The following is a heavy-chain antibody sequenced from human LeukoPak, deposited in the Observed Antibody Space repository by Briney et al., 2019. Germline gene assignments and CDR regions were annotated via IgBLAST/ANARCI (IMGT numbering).Heavy chain of an antibody. D-gene: IGHD1-26*01. J-gene: IGHJ4*02. CDR2: IKEDGSAK. CDR1: GFTFNGYW. V-gene: IGHV3-7*01. Sequence: GGSLRLSCAASGFTFNGYWMSWVRQAPGQGLEWVANIKEDGSAKYYVDSVKGRFIISRDNTKNSLYLQMNSLRIEDTAVYYCVPHLSSGGYSVFHIWGQGTGVTVSS. CDR3: VPHLSSGGYSVFHI.